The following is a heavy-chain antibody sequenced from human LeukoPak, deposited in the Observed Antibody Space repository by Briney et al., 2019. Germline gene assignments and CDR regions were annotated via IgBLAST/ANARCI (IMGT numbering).Heavy chain of an antibody. CDR1: GGSISSSNW. D-gene: IGHD2-2*01. J-gene: IGHJ3*02. V-gene: IGHV4-4*02. CDR3: ALGLVVPAALERLNAFDI. CDR2: IYHSGST. Sequence: KPSGTLSLTCAVSGGSISSSNWWSWVRQPPGKGLEWIGEIYHSGSTNYNPSLKSRVTISVDKSKNQFSLKLSSVTAADTAVYYCALGLVVPAALERLNAFDIWGHGTMVTVSS.